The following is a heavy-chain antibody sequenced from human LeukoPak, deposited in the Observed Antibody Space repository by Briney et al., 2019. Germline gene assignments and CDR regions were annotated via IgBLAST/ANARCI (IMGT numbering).Heavy chain of an antibody. CDR1: GFTFSSYW. J-gene: IGHJ4*02. CDR2: IKQDGSEK. Sequence: PGGSLRLSCAASGFTFSSYWMSWVRQAPGKGLEWVANIKQDGSEKYYVDSVKGRFTISRDNSKNTLYLQMNSLRAEDTAVYYCAKGGRGSGWYFDYWGQGTLVTVSS. V-gene: IGHV3-7*03. D-gene: IGHD6-19*01. CDR3: AKGGRGSGWYFDY.